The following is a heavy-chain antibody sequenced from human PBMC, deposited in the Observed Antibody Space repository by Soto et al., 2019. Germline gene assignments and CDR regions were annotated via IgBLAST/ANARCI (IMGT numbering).Heavy chain of an antibody. CDR1: GFTFSSYW. Sequence: HPGGSLRLSCAASGFTFSSYWMSWVRQAPGKGLEWVANIKQDGSEKYYVDSVKGRFTISRDNAKNSLYLQMNSLRAEDTAVYYCAREQYQLPWDYMDVWGKGTTVTVSS. CDR3: AREQYQLPWDYMDV. V-gene: IGHV3-7*01. J-gene: IGHJ6*03. CDR2: IKQDGSEK. D-gene: IGHD2-2*01.